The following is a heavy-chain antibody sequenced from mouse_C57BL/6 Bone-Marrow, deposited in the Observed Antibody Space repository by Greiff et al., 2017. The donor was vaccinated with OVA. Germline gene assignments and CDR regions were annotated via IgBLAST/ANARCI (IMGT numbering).Heavy chain of an antibody. CDR1: GFTFSDYG. CDR3: ARHYGSSYGAMDY. CDR2: ISSGSSTI. V-gene: IGHV5-17*01. J-gene: IGHJ4*01. Sequence: EVNVVESGGGLVKPGGSLKLSCAASGFTFSDYGMHWVRQAPEKGLEWVAYISSGSSTIYYADTVKGRFTISRDNAKNTLFLQMTSLRSEDTAMYYCARHYGSSYGAMDYWGQGTSVTVSS. D-gene: IGHD1-1*01.